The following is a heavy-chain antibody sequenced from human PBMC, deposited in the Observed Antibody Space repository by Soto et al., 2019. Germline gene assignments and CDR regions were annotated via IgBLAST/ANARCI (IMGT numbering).Heavy chain of an antibody. CDR1: RGSISSSNW. D-gene: IGHD3-3*01. CDR2: INHSGST. J-gene: IGHJ6*02. V-gene: IGHV4-4*02. CDR3: ARGRISYYDFWSGYYTRVDYYGMDV. Sequence: SETLSLTCAVSRGSISSSNWWSWVRQPPGKGLEWIGEINHSGSTNYNPSLKSRVTISVDTSKNQFSLKLSSVTAADTAVYYCARGRISYYDFWSGYYTRVDYYGMDVWGQGTTVTVSS.